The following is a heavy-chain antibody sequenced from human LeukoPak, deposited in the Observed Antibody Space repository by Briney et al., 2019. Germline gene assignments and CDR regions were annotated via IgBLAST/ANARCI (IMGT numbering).Heavy chain of an antibody. V-gene: IGHV4-39*07. Sequence: PSETLSLTCTVSGGSISSSSYYWGWIRQPPGKGLEWIGSIYYSGSTYYNPSLKSRVTISVDTTKNQFSLKLSSVTTADTAVYFCARGPYSYDSSGAFDIWGQGTMVTVSS. CDR1: GGSISSSSYY. J-gene: IGHJ3*02. D-gene: IGHD3-22*01. CDR2: IYYSGST. CDR3: ARGPYSYDSSGAFDI.